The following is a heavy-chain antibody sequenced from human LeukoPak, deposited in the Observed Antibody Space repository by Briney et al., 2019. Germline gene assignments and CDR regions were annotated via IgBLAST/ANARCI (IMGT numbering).Heavy chain of an antibody. CDR3: ARGAYCSGGSCYIRGKYNWFDP. D-gene: IGHD2-15*01. CDR2: INSDGSST. V-gene: IGHV3-74*01. Sequence: GGPLRLSCAASGFTFSSYWMHWVRQAPGKGLVWASRINSDGSSTSYADSVKGRFTISRDNAKNTLYLQMNSLRAEDTAVYYCARGAYCSGGSCYIRGKYNWFDPWGQGTLVTVSS. CDR1: GFTFSSYW. J-gene: IGHJ5*02.